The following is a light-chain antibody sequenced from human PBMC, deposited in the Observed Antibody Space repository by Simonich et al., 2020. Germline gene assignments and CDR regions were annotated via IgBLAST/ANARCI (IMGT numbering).Light chain of an antibody. V-gene: IGLV2-23*01. Sequence: QSALTQPASVSGSPGQSITIPCHGTSSDVGSYNLVSWYQQHPGKAPKPMIYEGSKRPSGVSNRFSCSKSGNTASLTISGLQAEDEADYYCCSYAGSSNAVFGGGTQLTVL. CDR1: SSDVGSYNL. CDR3: CSYAGSSNAV. CDR2: EGS. J-gene: IGLJ7*01.